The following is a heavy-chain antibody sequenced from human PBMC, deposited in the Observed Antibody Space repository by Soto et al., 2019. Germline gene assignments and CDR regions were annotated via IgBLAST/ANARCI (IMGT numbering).Heavy chain of an antibody. D-gene: IGHD2-15*01. CDR2: MNPNSGNT. J-gene: IGHJ4*01. CDR1: GYTFTSYD. CDR3: ARGGYCSGGSCLGNDY. V-gene: IGHV1-8*01. Sequence: GASVKLCSKASGYTFTSYDVLWVRQATGQGIEWMGWMNPNSGNTGYAQQSQGRVTMTRXTXXSXXXMXQRXPRSEDTAVYYCARGGYCSGGSCLGNDYWG.